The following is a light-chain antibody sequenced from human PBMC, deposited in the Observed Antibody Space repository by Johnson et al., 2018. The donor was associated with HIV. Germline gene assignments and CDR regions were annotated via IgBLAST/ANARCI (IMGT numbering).Light chain of an antibody. V-gene: IGLV1-51*02. CDR2: KND. CDR3: GTWDTSLTKGGV. Sequence: QSLLTQPPSVSAAPGQKVTISCSGSSSTIGNNYVSWYQVLPGTAPKLLIYKNDKRPSGIPARFSGSKSGTSATLGITGLQTGDEADYYCGTWDTSLTKGGVCGTGTKVTVL. J-gene: IGLJ1*01. CDR1: SSTIGNNY.